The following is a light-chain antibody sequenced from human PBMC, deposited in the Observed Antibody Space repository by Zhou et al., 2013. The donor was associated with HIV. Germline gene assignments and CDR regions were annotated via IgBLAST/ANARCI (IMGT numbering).Light chain of an antibody. CDR2: ATS. V-gene: IGKV1-6*01. CDR3: LQDLSYPLT. Sequence: IQMTQSPSSLSASVGDRVTITCRASQAIGYDLAWYQQKPGKAPKVLIYATSNLQTGVPSRFSGSGSGTGFTLTISSLQPEDFATYYCLQDLSYPLTFGGGTKVEIK. CDR1: QAIGYD. J-gene: IGKJ4*01.